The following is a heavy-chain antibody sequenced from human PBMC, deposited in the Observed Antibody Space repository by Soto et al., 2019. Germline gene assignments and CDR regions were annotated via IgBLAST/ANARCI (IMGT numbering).Heavy chain of an antibody. CDR1: GFSLSTSGMC. V-gene: IGHV2-70*11. CDR3: ARTRVRPSYYGMDV. Sequence: SGPTLVNPTQTLTLTCTFSGFSLSTSGMCVSWIRQPPEKALEWLARIDWDDDKYYTTSLKTRLTISKDTSKNQVVLTMTNMDPVDTATYYCARTRVRPSYYGMDVWGQGTTVTVSS. D-gene: IGHD1-1*01. CDR2: IDWDDDK. J-gene: IGHJ6*02.